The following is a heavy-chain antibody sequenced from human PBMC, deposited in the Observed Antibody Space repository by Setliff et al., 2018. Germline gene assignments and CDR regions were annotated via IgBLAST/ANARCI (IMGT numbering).Heavy chain of an antibody. CDR2: IRSKAYGGTT. D-gene: IGHD6-6*01. J-gene: IGHJ6*03. V-gene: IGHV3-49*04. CDR1: GFTFGDYA. Sequence: GGSLRLSCTASGFTFGDYAMSWVRQAPGKGLEWVGFIRSKAYGGTTEYAASVKGRFTISRDDSKSIAYLQMNSLKTEDTAVYYCTRDRRLAAPYYYYYYMDVWGKGTTVTVS. CDR3: TRDRRLAAPYYYYYYMDV.